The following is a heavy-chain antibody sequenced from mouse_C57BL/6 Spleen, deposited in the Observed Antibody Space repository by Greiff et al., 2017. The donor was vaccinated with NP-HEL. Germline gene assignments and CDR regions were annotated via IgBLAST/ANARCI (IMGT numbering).Heavy chain of an antibody. Sequence: VQLQQPGAELVKPGASVKMSCKASGYTFTSYWITWVKQRPGQGLEWIGDIYPGSGSTNYNEKFKSKATLTVDTSSSTAYMQLSSLTSEDSAVYYCARRDYGSSPCDYWGQGTTLTVSS. CDR2: IYPGSGST. J-gene: IGHJ2*01. CDR1: GYTFTSYW. V-gene: IGHV1-55*01. D-gene: IGHD1-1*01. CDR3: ARRDYGSSPCDY.